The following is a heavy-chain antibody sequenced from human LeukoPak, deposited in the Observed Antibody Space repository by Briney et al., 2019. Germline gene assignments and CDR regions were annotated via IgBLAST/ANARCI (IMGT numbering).Heavy chain of an antibody. J-gene: IGHJ6*03. CDR2: MNPNSGNT. CDR3: ARGETYYDFGSGYYYYYYMGV. Sequence: ASVTVSCTASGYTFTSYDINGGRQAPGQRLQWMGWMNPNSGNTVYAQTFQGRVTMTRNTSISTAYMELSSLRSDDTAVYYCARGETYYDFGSGYYYYYYMGVWGKGTTVTVS. CDR1: GYTFTSYD. V-gene: IGHV1-8*01. D-gene: IGHD3-3*01.